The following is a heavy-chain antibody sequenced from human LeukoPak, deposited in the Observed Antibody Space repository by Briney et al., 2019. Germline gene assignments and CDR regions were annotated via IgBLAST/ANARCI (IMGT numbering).Heavy chain of an antibody. CDR2: MNPNSGNT. J-gene: IGHJ5*02. CDR3: ARSYYYDSSGYYYVWWFGP. D-gene: IGHD3-22*01. CDR1: GYTFTSYD. Sequence: ASVKVSCKASGYTFTSYDINWVRQATGQGLEWMGWMNPNSGNTGYAQKFQGRVTMTRNTSISTAYMELSSLRSEDTAVYYCARSYYYDSSGYYYVWWFGPWGQGTLVTVSS. V-gene: IGHV1-8*01.